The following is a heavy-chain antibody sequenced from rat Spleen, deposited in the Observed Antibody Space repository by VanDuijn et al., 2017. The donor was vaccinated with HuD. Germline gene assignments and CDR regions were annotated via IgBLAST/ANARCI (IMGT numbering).Heavy chain of an antibody. V-gene: IGHV5-31*01. CDR1: GFTFDNYW. CDR2: ISTSGDNT. J-gene: IGHJ2*01. Sequence: EVQLVESGGGLVQSGRSLKLSCVASGFTFDNYWMSWIRQAPGKGLEWVASISTSGDNTYYRDSVKGRFTISRDDAESTLYLQMDSLRSEDTATYYCTTGATTRVPYYFDYWGQGVMVTVSS. CDR3: TTGATTRVPYYFDY. D-gene: IGHD1-4*01.